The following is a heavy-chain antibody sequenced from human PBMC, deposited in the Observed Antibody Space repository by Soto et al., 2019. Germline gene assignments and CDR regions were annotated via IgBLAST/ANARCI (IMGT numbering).Heavy chain of an antibody. Sequence: EVQLVESGGGLVQPGGYLKLSCAASGYTLSGFDVHWVRQAAGEGLEWVGRIKTKIESYATAYAASVKGRFSLSRDDSKYTAFLEMNSLKTEDTAVYYCTRRQCRSDHCPSDFDFWGQGSLVAVSS. J-gene: IGHJ4*02. D-gene: IGHD2-2*01. CDR3: TRRQCRSDHCPSDFDF. V-gene: IGHV3-73*01. CDR1: GYTLSGFD. CDR2: IKTKIESYAT.